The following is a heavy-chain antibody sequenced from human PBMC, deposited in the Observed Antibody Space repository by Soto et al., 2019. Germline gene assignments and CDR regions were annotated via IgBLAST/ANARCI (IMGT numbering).Heavy chain of an antibody. Sequence: GGSLRLSCAASGFTFSNYGMNWVRQAPGKGLEWVSYISSSSSYIYYADSVKGRFTISRDNAKKSLYLQMNSLRAEDTAVYYCARAATIFGVVTLETFDYWGQGTLVTVSS. CDR3: ARAATIFGVVTLETFDY. J-gene: IGHJ4*02. CDR1: GFTFSNYG. D-gene: IGHD3-3*01. V-gene: IGHV3-21*05. CDR2: ISSSSSYI.